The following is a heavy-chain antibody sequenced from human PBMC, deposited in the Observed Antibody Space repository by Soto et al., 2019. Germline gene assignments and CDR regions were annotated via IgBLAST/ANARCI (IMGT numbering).Heavy chain of an antibody. CDR1: GYTFTSYD. J-gene: IGHJ5*02. D-gene: IGHD6-19*01. Sequence: ASVKVSCKASGYTFTSYDMHWVRQAPGQRLEWMGWINSYNGNTNYAQKLQGRVTMTTDTSTSTAYMELRSLRSDDTAVYYCAREPVAGIWFDPWGQGTLVTVSS. CDR2: INSYNGNT. V-gene: IGHV1-18*01. CDR3: AREPVAGIWFDP.